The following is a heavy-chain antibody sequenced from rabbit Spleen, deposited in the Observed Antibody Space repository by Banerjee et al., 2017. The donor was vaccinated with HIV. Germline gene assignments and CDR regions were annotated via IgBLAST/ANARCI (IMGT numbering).Heavy chain of an antibody. CDR1: GFSFSSNYW. CDR2: IYAGASGRA. J-gene: IGHJ4*01. CDR3: ARDLVAVIGWNFNL. Sequence: QSLEESGGDLVKPGASLTLTCTASGFSFSSNYWICWVRQAPGKGLEWIACIYAGASGRAYYASWPKGRFTISKTSSTTVTLQMTSLTAADTATYFCARDLVAVIGWNFNLWGQGTLVTVS. V-gene: IGHV1S40*01. D-gene: IGHD1-1*01.